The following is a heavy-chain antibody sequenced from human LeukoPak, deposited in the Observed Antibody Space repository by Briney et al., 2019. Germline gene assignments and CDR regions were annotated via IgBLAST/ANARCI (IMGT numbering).Heavy chain of an antibody. Sequence: WASVKVSCKASGGTFSSYAISWVRQAPGQGLEWMGGIIPIFGTANYAQKFQGRVTITADESTSTAYMELSSLRSEDTAVYYCARRHYCSGGSCYHYYFDYWGQGTLVTVSS. CDR2: IIPIFGTA. D-gene: IGHD2-15*01. J-gene: IGHJ4*02. CDR1: GGTFSSYA. V-gene: IGHV1-69*13. CDR3: ARRHYCSGGSCYHYYFDY.